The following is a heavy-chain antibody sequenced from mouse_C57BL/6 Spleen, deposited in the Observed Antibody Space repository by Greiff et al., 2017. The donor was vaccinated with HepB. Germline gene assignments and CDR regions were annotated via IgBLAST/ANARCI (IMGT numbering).Heavy chain of an antibody. CDR2: IDPSDSYT. V-gene: IGHV1-69*01. CDR3: ARRWGLRRGYYFDY. D-gene: IGHD2-4*01. J-gene: IGHJ2*01. CDR1: GYTFTSYW. Sequence: VQLQQPGAELVMPGASVKLSCKASGYTFTSYWMHWVKQRPGQGLEWIGEIDPSDSYTNYNQKFKGKSTLTVDKSSSTAYMQLSSLTSEDSAVYYCARRWGLRRGYYFDYWGQGTTLTVSS.